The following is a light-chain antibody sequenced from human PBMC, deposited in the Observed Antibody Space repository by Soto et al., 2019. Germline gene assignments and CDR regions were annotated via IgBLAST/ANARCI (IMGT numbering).Light chain of an antibody. CDR3: RQALQSIQWK. J-gene: IGKJ1*01. Sequence: IVITQTQLWLSVTPGHPASIACTTSRHVLQSDGNTYLNWFVKKPGQYAKLMIYLGYERASGVAGRISGSGSGTDFTLKISRGQDDDVGTYYCRQALQSIQWKCGKGTTGDIK. CDR1: RHVLQSDGNTY. CDR2: LGY. V-gene: IGKV2-28*01.